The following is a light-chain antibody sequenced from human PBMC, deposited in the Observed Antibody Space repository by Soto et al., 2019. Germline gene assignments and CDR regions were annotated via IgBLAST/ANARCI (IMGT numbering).Light chain of an antibody. V-gene: IGKV2-40*01. J-gene: IGKJ4*01. CDR3: MQRLDCPLT. Sequence: DIVMTQTPLSVSVTLLHPSSISCRSSQSLFYSDEGDTYLDWFLQRPGQSPRLLISTLSYRASGVPDRFSGSGSGTNFTLKISRVEADDVGVYYCMQRLDCPLTFGRGTKVDIK. CDR2: TLS. CDR1: QSLFYSDEGDTY.